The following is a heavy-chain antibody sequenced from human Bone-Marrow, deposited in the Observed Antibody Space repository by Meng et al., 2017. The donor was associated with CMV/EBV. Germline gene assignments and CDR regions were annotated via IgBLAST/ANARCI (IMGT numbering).Heavy chain of an antibody. Sequence: SETLSLTCSVFGDSITSYYWSWIRQPPGKGLEWIGYFYYSGSSKYNPSLKSRVTISVDTSKNQFSLKLSSVTAADTAVYYCARGQIITVLLWFGESFGWFDPWGQGTLVAVSS. V-gene: IGHV4-59*12. CDR2: FYYSGSS. D-gene: IGHD3-10*01. CDR1: GDSITSYY. CDR3: ARGQIITVLLWFGESFGWFDP. J-gene: IGHJ5*02.